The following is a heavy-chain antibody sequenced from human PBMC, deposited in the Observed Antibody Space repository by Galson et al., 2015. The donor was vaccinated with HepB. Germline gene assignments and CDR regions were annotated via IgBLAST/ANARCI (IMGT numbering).Heavy chain of an antibody. CDR3: ARESDRRFYFEH. Sequence: LRLSCAASGFSFSTSTIHWVRQAPGKGLEWVAVLSYDGSTTDYASSVRGRFTISRDTYRKTLYLQMDSLTPDDATMYFCARESDRRFYFEHWGQGTLVAVSS. V-gene: IGHV3-30*04. CDR1: GFSFSTST. J-gene: IGHJ4*02. CDR2: LSYDGSTT.